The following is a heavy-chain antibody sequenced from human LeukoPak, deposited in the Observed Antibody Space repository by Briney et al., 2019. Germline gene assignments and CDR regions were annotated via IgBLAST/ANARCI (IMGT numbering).Heavy chain of an antibody. CDR3: ARNLIPEQLVMNF. CDR1: GGSICNYY. J-gene: IGHJ4*02. V-gene: IGHV4-59*01. Sequence: SETLSLTCTVSGGSICNYYWNWIRQPPGKGLEWIGYIYYTGSTNYNPSLKSRVTMSVDTSKNQFSLNLKSVTPEDTAVYYCARNLIPEQLVMNFWGQGTLVTVSS. CDR2: IYYTGST. D-gene: IGHD6-13*01.